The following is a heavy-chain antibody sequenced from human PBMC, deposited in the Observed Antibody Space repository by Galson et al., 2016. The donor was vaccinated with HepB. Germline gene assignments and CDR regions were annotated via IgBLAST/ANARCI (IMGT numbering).Heavy chain of an antibody. Sequence: SLRLSCAASGFTFSSYAMTWVRQAPGKGLEWVSSITATGGSTYYADSVKGRFTISRDNSKNTLYLQMNSLRAEDTAVYYCAPRPGSSWDQAWDYWGQGTLVTVSS. CDR3: APRPGSSWDQAWDY. V-gene: IGHV3-23*01. CDR1: GFTFSSYA. J-gene: IGHJ4*02. D-gene: IGHD6-13*01. CDR2: ITATGGST.